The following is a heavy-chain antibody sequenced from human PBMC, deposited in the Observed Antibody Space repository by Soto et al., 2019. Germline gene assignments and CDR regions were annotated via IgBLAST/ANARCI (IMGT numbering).Heavy chain of an antibody. D-gene: IGHD3-22*01. V-gene: IGHV1-69*13. CDR2: IIPIFGTA. Sequence: SVKVSCKASGGTFSSYAISWVRQAPGQGLEWMGGIIPIFGTANYAQKFQGRVTITADESTSTAYMELSSLRSEDTAVYYCARGGLRLIDAFDIWGQGTMVTVSS. J-gene: IGHJ3*02. CDR1: GGTFSSYA. CDR3: ARGGLRLIDAFDI.